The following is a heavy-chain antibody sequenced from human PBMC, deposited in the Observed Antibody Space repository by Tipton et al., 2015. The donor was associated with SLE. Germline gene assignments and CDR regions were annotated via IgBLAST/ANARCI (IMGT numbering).Heavy chain of an antibody. D-gene: IGHD6-19*01. CDR3: ARGWRQWLVLDDAFDI. Sequence: TLSLTCAVSGGSIGSGGNSWSWIRQPPGKGLEWIGFIYDSGTTSYNPSLKSRVTISVDRSMTQFSLKLSSVTAADTAVYYCARGWRQWLVLDDAFDIWGQGTMVTVSS. CDR1: GGSIGSGGNS. CDR2: IYDSGTT. V-gene: IGHV4-30-2*01. J-gene: IGHJ3*02.